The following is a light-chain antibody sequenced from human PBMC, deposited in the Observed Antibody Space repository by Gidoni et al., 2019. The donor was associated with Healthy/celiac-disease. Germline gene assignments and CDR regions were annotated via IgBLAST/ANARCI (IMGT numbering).Light chain of an antibody. CDR3: AAWDDSLNGLYV. J-gene: IGLJ1*01. CDR1: SSNIGSNT. Sequence: HSVLTQPPSASGAPGQRATISCSGSSSNIGSNTVNWYQQLPGTAPKLLIYSNNQRPSGVPDRFSGSKSGTSASLAISGLQSEDEADYYCAAWDDSLNGLYVFGTGTKVTVL. V-gene: IGLV1-44*01. CDR2: SNN.